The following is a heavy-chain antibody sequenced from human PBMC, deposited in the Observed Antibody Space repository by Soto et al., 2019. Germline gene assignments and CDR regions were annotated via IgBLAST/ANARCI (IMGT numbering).Heavy chain of an antibody. D-gene: IGHD5-18*01. V-gene: IGHV4-30-2*01. Sequence: PSETLSLTCAVSGGSISSSGYSWSWVRQPTGKGLEWIGYIYYGGSTYYNPSLKSRVTISVDKSKNQFSLKLSSVTAADTAVYFCAREDSEYNYGLNYFDFWGQGTLVTVSS. CDR1: GGSISSSGYS. CDR2: IYYGGST. CDR3: AREDSEYNYGLNYFDF. J-gene: IGHJ4*02.